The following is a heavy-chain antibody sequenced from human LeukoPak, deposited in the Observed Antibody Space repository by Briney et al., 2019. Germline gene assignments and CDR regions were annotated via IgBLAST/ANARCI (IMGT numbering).Heavy chain of an antibody. D-gene: IGHD3-9*01. CDR3: ARQHGRRYFDY. Sequence: PSETLSLTCAVYGGSFSGYYWSWIRQPPGKGLEWIGYIYYSGSTNYNPSLKSRVTISVDTSKNQFSLKLSSVTAADTAVYYCARQHGRRYFDYWGQGTLVTVSS. J-gene: IGHJ4*02. CDR1: GGSFSGYY. CDR2: IYYSGST. V-gene: IGHV4-59*08.